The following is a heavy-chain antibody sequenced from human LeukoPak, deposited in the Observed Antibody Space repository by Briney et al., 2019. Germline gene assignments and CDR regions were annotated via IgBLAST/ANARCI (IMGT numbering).Heavy chain of an antibody. J-gene: IGHJ5*02. V-gene: IGHV4-61*02. Sequence: PSETLSLTCTVSGGSISSGSYYWSWIRQPAGKGLEWIGRIYTSGSTNYNPSLKSRVTISVDTSKNQFSLKLSSVTAADTAVYYCARDRGIAEAGFDPWGQGTLVTVSS. D-gene: IGHD6-13*01. CDR2: IYTSGST. CDR3: ARDRGIAEAGFDP. CDR1: GGSISSGSYY.